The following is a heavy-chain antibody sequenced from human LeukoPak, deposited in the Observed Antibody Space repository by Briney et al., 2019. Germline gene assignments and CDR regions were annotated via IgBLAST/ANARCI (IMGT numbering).Heavy chain of an antibody. D-gene: IGHD5-18*01. CDR1: GFTFSSYW. V-gene: IGHV3-7*01. CDR3: ARLGRGHSYGLFSYYYYYYMDV. J-gene: IGHJ6*03. Sequence: GGSLRLSCAASGFTFSSYWMSWVRQAPGRGREGVANIKQDGSEKYYVDSVKGRFTISRENAKNSLYLQMNSLRAEDTAVYYCARLGRGHSYGLFSYYYYYYMDVWGKGTTVTVSS. CDR2: IKQDGSEK.